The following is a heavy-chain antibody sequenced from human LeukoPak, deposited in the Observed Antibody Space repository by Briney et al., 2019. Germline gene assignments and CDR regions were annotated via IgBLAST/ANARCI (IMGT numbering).Heavy chain of an antibody. V-gene: IGHV1-69*13. J-gene: IGHJ4*02. Sequence: GASVKVSCKASGGTFSSYAISWVRQAPGQGLEWMGGIIPIFGTANYAQKFQDRVTITWDASISTAYMDLSSLRSEDTAVYYCARVGYSNSYDYWGQGTQVTVSS. CDR3: ARVGYSNSYDY. CDR1: GGTFSSYA. CDR2: IIPIFGTA. D-gene: IGHD1-26*01.